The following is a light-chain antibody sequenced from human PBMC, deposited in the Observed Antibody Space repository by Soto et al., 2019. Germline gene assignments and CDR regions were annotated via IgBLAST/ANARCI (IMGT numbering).Light chain of an antibody. CDR3: TSYTTSGSYV. CDR2: DVS. J-gene: IGLJ1*01. CDR1: SSDIGAYNF. V-gene: IGLV2-14*01. Sequence: QSALNQPASVSGSPGQSITFSCTGTSSDIGAYNFVSWYQQHPGKAPKLMIYDVSNRPSGVSDRFSGFKSGDTASLTISGLQAEDEADYYCTSYTTSGSYVFGTGTKVTVL.